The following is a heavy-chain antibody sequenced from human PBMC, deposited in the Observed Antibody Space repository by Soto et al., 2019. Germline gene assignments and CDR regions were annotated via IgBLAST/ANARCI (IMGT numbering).Heavy chain of an antibody. J-gene: IGHJ4*02. V-gene: IGHV3-30*18. CDR3: AKAPYSSSSGYFDY. Sequence: PGGSLRLSCAASGFTFSSYGMHWVRQAPGKGLEWVAVISYDGSNKYYADSVKGRFTISRDNSKNTLYLQMNSLRAEDTAVYYCAKAPYSSSSGYFDYWGQGTLVTVSS. D-gene: IGHD6-6*01. CDR2: ISYDGSNK. CDR1: GFTFSSYG.